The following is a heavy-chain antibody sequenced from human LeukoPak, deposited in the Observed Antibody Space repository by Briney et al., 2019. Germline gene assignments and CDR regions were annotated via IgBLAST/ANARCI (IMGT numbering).Heavy chain of an antibody. D-gene: IGHD5-24*01. V-gene: IGHV1-69*05. CDR2: IIPIFGTA. CDR1: GGTFSSYA. CDR3: ARGGAGYNCPSEGYYYYMDV. Sequence: GASVKVSCKASGGTFSSYAISWVRQAPGQGLEWMGGIIPIFGTANYAQKFQGRVTITTDESTSTAYMELSSLRSEDTAMYYCARGGAGYNCPSEGYYYYMDVWGKGTTVTVSS. J-gene: IGHJ6*03.